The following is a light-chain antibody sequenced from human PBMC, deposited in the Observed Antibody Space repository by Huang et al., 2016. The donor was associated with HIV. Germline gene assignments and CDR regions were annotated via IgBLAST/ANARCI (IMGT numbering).Light chain of an antibody. V-gene: IGKV1-39*01. CDR3: QQTKTPPYT. CDR2: ATS. Sequence: DIQMTQSPSSLSASVGDRVTISCRASQSISIYLNWYQHKPGKAPTHLIHATSNLQSGVPARFSGSGSGTDFTLTINSLQAEDLATYYCQQTKTPPYTFGQGTKLEI. CDR1: QSISIY. J-gene: IGKJ2*01.